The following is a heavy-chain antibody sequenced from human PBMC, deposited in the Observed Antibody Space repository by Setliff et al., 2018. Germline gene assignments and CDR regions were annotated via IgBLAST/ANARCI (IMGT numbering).Heavy chain of an antibody. V-gene: IGHV4-61*09. Sequence: SETLSLTCTVSGDFISSRPFYWGWFRQPAGKELEWIGQIYTSWSTIYNPSLKSRVTILLDTSKNQFSLTLTSVTAEDTAVYYCARMSGFQYIDVWDKGTTVTVSS. CDR1: GDFISSRPFY. J-gene: IGHJ6*03. CDR2: IYTSWST. CDR3: ARMSGFQYIDV. D-gene: IGHD3-3*01.